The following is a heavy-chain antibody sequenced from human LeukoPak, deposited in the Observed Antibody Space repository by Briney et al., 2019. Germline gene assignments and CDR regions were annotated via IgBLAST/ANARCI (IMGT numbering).Heavy chain of an antibody. V-gene: IGHV4-59*12. D-gene: IGHD3-3*01. J-gene: IGHJ4*02. CDR3: ATDLRFLEWLKTEY. CDR2: IYYSGST. Sequence: MTSETLSLTCTVSGGSISSYYWSWIRQPPGKGLEWIGYIYYSGSTNYNPSLKSRVTISVDTSKNQFSLKLSSVTAADTAVYYCATDLRFLEWLKTEYWGQGTLVTVSS. CDR1: GGSISSYY.